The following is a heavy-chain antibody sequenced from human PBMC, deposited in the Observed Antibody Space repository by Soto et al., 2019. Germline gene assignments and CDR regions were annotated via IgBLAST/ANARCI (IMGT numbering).Heavy chain of an antibody. CDR2: MNPNSGNT. V-gene: IGHV1-8*01. CDR1: GYTFTSYD. CDR3: ARETGYCTNGVCFPDPYYYYMDV. J-gene: IGHJ6*03. D-gene: IGHD2-8*01. Sequence: ASVKVFCKASGYTFTSYDINWVRQATGQGLEWMGWMNPNSGNTGYAQKFQGRVTMTRNTSISTAYMELSSLRSEDTAVYYCARETGYCTNGVCFPDPYYYYMDVWGKGTTVTVSS.